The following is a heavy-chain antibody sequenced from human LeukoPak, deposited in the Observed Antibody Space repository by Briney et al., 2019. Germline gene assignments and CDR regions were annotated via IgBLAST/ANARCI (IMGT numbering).Heavy chain of an antibody. D-gene: IGHD2-2*01. CDR1: GYTFTSYD. J-gene: IGHJ4*02. Sequence: GASVKVSCKASGYTFTSYDINWVRQATGQGLEWMGWMNPNSGNTGYAQKFQGRVTMTRNTSISTAYMELSSLRSEDTAVYYCATSSSTSCLNDYWGQGTLVTVSS. CDR3: ATSSSTSCLNDY. V-gene: IGHV1-8*01. CDR2: MNPNSGNT.